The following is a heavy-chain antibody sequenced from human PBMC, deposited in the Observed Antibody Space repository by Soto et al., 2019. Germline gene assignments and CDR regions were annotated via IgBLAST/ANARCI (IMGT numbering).Heavy chain of an antibody. D-gene: IGHD5-12*01. CDR1: GFTFDDYA. CDR2: ISWNSGSI. V-gene: IGHV3-9*01. Sequence: EVQLVESGGGLVQPGRSLRLSCAASGFTFDDYAMHWVRQAPGKGLEWVSGISWNSGSIGYADSVKGRFTISRDNAKNPLYLQMNSLRAEDTALYYCAKAGGVDIVATITLDYWGQGTLVTVSS. CDR3: AKAGGVDIVATITLDY. J-gene: IGHJ4*02.